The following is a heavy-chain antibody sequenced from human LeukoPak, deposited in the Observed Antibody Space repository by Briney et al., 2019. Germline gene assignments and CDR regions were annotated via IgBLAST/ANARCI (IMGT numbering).Heavy chain of an antibody. CDR3: AKVPGRYFDWLLHFDY. J-gene: IGHJ4*02. D-gene: IGHD3-9*01. Sequence: PGGSLRLSCAASGFTFSSYAMSWVRQAPGKGLEWVSAISGSGGSTHYADSVKGRFTISRDNSKNTLYLQMNSLRAEDTAVYYCAKVPGRYFDWLLHFDYWGQGTLVTVSS. CDR1: GFTFSSYA. V-gene: IGHV3-23*01. CDR2: ISGSGGST.